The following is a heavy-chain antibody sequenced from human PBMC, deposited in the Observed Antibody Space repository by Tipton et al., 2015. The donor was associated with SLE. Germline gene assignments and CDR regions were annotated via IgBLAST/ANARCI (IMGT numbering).Heavy chain of an antibody. CDR1: GGSFSGYY. CDR2: INHSGST. D-gene: IGHD4-11*01. J-gene: IGHJ6*03. CDR3: AGGEGPVTHGYYYYMDV. V-gene: IGHV4-34*01. Sequence: GLVKPSETLSLTCAVYGGSFSGYYWSWIRQPPGKGLEWIGEINHSGSTNYNPSLKSRVTISVDTSKNQFSLKLSSVTAADTAVYYCAGGEGPVTHGYYYYMDVWGKGTTVTVSS.